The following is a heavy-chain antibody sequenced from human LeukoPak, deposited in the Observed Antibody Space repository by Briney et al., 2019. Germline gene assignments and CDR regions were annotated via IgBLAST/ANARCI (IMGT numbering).Heavy chain of an antibody. CDR3: ARDRAVEMATIALPYFDN. Sequence: PGGSLRLSCAASGFPFSAYEMNWVRQAPGKGLVWVSRINSDGSSTSYADSVKGRFTISRDNAKNPLYLQMNSLRAEDTAVYYCARDRAVEMATIALPYFDNWGQGTLVTVSS. CDR1: GFPFSAYE. J-gene: IGHJ4*02. D-gene: IGHD5-24*01. V-gene: IGHV3-74*01. CDR2: INSDGSST.